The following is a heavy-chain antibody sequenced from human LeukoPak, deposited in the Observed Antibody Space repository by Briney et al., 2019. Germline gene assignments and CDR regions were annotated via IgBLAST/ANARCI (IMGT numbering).Heavy chain of an antibody. J-gene: IGHJ6*04. CDR2: ISSSGSTI. V-gene: IGHV3-48*03. CDR1: GFTFSSYE. D-gene: IGHD3-10*02. CDR3: AELGITMIGGV. Sequence: GGPLRLSCAASGFTFSSYEMKWLRQAPGKGLEWVSYISSSGSTIYYADSVKGRFTISRDNAKNSLYRQMNSLRAEDTAVYYCAELGITMIGGVWGKGTTVTISS.